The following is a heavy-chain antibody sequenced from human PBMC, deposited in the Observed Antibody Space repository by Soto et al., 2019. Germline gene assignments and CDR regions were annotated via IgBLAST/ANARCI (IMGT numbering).Heavy chain of an antibody. CDR3: SGGVGDAF. D-gene: IGHD1-26*01. CDR2: INQDGSEK. J-gene: IGHJ4*02. Sequence: EVHLVESGGGLVQTGGSLRLSCAIFESTVSRDWMNWVRQAPGKGLEWVAHINQDGSEKYYVDSVKGRFTICRDNAKKSLYLQMNSLSPADTAMYYCSGGVGDAFWGQGTLVTVSS. V-gene: IGHV3-7*04. CDR1: ESTVSRDW.